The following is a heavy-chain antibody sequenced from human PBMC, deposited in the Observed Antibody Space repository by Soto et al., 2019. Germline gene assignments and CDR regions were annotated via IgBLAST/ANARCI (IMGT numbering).Heavy chain of an antibody. V-gene: IGHV4-59*13. D-gene: IGHD3-10*01. CDR1: GGSFGTNY. CDR3: ATDSAGRGPFDP. CDR2: TYHTGST. J-gene: IGHJ5*02. Sequence: PSESLSLTGTMSGGSFGTNYWSWIRQAPGKGLEWIGYTYHTGSTKYNPSLKSRATISVDTSKNQFSLTLNSAGAADTAVYYCATDSAGRGPFDPWGQGILVTVSS.